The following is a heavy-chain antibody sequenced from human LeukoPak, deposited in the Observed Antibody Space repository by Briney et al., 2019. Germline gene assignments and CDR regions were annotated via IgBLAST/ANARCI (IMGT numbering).Heavy chain of an antibody. J-gene: IGHJ5*02. Sequence: KVGESLKISCKGSGYSFTSYWIGWVRQMPGKGLEWMGIIYPGDSDTRYSPSFQGQVTISADKSISTAYLQWSSLKASDTAMYYCARHGDGSSWPNWFDPWGQGTLVTVSS. V-gene: IGHV5-51*01. D-gene: IGHD6-13*01. CDR3: ARHGDGSSWPNWFDP. CDR1: GYSFTSYW. CDR2: IYPGDSDT.